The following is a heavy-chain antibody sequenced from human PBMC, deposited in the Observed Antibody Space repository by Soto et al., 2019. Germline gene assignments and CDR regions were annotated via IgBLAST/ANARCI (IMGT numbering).Heavy chain of an antibody. CDR3: ARGGPYYDSSGYPAY. CDR2: IIPILGIA. Sequence: ASVKVSCKASGGTFSSYTISWVRQAPRQGLEWMGRIIPILGIANYAQKFQGRVTITADKSTSTAYMELSSLRSEDTAVYYCARGGPYYDSSGYPAYWGQGTLVTVSS. D-gene: IGHD3-22*01. CDR1: GGTFSSYT. V-gene: IGHV1-69*02. J-gene: IGHJ4*02.